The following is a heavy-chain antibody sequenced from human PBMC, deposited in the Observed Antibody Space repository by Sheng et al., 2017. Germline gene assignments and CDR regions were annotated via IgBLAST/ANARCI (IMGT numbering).Heavy chain of an antibody. Sequence: QMQLEQSGAELKSPGASVRVSCKPFGYTFSGQFVHWVRQAPGQGLEWMAWINPNSGATHYAPKFQGRVSVTGGTSFTAAFMEVSRLTSGDTAVYYCASAGLPILQTPEIWGQGTLVTV. D-gene: IGHD2-2*01. CDR2: INPNSGAT. V-gene: IGHV1-2*02. CDR3: ASAGLPILQTPEI. J-gene: IGHJ4*02. CDR1: GYTFSGQF.